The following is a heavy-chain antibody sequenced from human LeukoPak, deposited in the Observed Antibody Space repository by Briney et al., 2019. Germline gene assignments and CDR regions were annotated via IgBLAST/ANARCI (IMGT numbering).Heavy chain of an antibody. CDR1: GASISSYY. V-gene: IGHV4-4*07. D-gene: IGHD5-12*01. Sequence: SETLSLTCTVSGASISSYYWSWIRQPAGKGLEWIGRVYSSGNTNYNPSLKSRVTISVDTSKNQFSLKLSSVTAADTAVYYCARGLIDIVATITSDYWGQGTLVTVSS. CDR3: ARGLIDIVATITSDY. CDR2: VYSSGNT. J-gene: IGHJ4*02.